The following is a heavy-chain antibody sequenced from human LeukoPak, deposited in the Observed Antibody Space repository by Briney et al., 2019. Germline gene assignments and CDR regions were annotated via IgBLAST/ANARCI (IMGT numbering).Heavy chain of an antibody. D-gene: IGHD7-27*01. CDR1: GFAFNSQT. Sequence: PGGSLRLSCAASGFAFNSQTMNWVRQAPGKGLEWVGRIKSKTDGGTTDYAAPVKGRFSISREDSKNTLYLQMNSLKTEDTAVYYCTTGNWGPYWGQGTLVTVSS. CDR2: IKSKTDGGTT. V-gene: IGHV3-15*07. J-gene: IGHJ4*02. CDR3: TTGNWGPY.